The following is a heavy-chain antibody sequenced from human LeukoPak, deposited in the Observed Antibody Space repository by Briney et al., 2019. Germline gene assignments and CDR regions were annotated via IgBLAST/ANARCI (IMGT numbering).Heavy chain of an antibody. CDR3: ARSGDPEPNYYDSSGYWGPHYFDY. CDR1: GGTFSGYA. CDR2: LIPIFGTA. D-gene: IGHD3-22*01. J-gene: IGHJ4*02. Sequence: ASVKVSCKASGGTFSGYAISWVRQAPGQWLEWMGGLIPIFGTANYAQKFQGRVTITTDESTSTAYMELSSLRSEDTAVYYCARSGDPEPNYYDSSGYWGPHYFDYWGQGTLVTVSS. V-gene: IGHV1-69*05.